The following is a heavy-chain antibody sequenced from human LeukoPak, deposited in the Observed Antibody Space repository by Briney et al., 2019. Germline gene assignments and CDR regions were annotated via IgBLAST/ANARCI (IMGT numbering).Heavy chain of an antibody. CDR2: IYDSGST. J-gene: IGHJ4*02. CDR1: GGSISSGGYY. CDR3: ARDSPKRYSGSYFDY. Sequence: SQTLSLTCSVSGGSISSGGYYWSWIRQPPGKDLEWIGFIYDSGSTSYNSSLKSRVAISVDRSKNQFSLKLSSVTAADTAVYYCARDSPKRYSGSYFDYWGQGTLVAVSS. D-gene: IGHD1-26*01. V-gene: IGHV4-30-2*01.